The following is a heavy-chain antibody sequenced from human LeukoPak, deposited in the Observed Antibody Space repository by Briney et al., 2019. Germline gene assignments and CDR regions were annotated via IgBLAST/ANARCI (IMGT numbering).Heavy chain of an antibody. CDR1: GGSISSYY. Sequence: SETLSLTCTVSGGSISSYYWSWIRQPPGKGLEWIGYIYYSGSTNYNPSLTSRVTISVDTSKNQFSLKLSSVTAADTAVYYCARRHYYDSSGYYYLAFDIWGQGTMVTVSS. D-gene: IGHD3-22*01. J-gene: IGHJ3*02. CDR3: ARRHYYDSSGYYYLAFDI. CDR2: IYYSGST. V-gene: IGHV4-59*01.